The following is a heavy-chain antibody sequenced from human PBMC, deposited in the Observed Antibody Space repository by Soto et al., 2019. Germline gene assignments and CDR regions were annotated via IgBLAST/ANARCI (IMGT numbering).Heavy chain of an antibody. J-gene: IGHJ4*02. Sequence: PGWSLRRSVAASGLTFSNGCRSSVRPAPGKVLECVGCIKSKTDGGTTDYAGPVKGRFTISRDDSKNTLYLQMNSLKTEDTAVYYCTTQNLGYCSGGSCYQSPFFDYWGQGTMVTVSS. V-gene: IGHV3-15*01. CDR2: IKSKTDGGTT. CDR1: GLTFSNGC. D-gene: IGHD2-15*01. CDR3: TTQNLGYCSGGSCYQSPFFDY.